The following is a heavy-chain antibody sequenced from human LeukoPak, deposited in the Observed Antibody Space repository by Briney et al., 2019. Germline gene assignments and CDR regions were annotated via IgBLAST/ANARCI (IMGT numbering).Heavy chain of an antibody. D-gene: IGHD3-22*01. CDR3: GKQSAFYYYDSSGYFPFFDY. J-gene: IGHJ4*02. V-gene: IGHV3-23*01. CDR1: GLIFSSYA. Sequence: GGSLTLTFAASGLIFSSYAMSWVRQARGKGLEWVSAISGSGGSTYYADSVKGRFTISRDNSKNTLYLQMNSLRAEDTAVYYCGKQSAFYYYDSSGYFPFFDYWGQGTLVTVSS. CDR2: ISGSGGST.